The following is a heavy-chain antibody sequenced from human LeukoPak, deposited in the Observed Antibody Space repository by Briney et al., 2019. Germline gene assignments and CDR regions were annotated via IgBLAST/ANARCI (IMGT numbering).Heavy chain of an antibody. Sequence: GGSLRLSCSVSGFTFSSYVMHWVRQAPGKGLESVSGISNNGGDTYYADSVKGRFTISRGNSENTLYLQMSSLRPGDTAVYYCMNPNHYGSGRWGQGTLVTVSS. CDR2: ISNNGGDT. CDR1: GFTFSSYV. J-gene: IGHJ4*02. CDR3: MNPNHYGSGR. D-gene: IGHD3-10*01. V-gene: IGHV3-64D*06.